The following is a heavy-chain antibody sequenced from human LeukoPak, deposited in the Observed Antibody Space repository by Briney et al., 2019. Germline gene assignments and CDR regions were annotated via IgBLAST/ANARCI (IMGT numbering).Heavy chain of an antibody. CDR1: GGSISSYY. CDR2: IYYSGST. J-gene: IGHJ6*03. CDR3: ARELRYFDDYYYYYMDV. Sequence: SETLSLTCTVSGGSISSYYWSWIRQPPGKGLEWIGYIYYSGSTYYNPSLKSRVTISVDTSKNQFSLKLSSVTAADTAVYYCARELRYFDDYYYYYMDVWGKGTTVTVSS. D-gene: IGHD3-9*01. V-gene: IGHV4-59*12.